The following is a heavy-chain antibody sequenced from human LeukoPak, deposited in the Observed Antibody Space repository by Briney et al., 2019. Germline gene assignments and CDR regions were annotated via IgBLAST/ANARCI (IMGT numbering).Heavy chain of an antibody. CDR2: ISAYNGNT. D-gene: IGHD2-15*01. CDR3: ARDQVYCSGGSCYWVDYYYYYGMDV. J-gene: IGHJ6*02. CDR1: GYTFTSYG. Sequence: ASVKVSCKASGYTFTSYGISWVRQAPGQGLEWMGWISAYNGNTNYAQKLQGRVTMTTDTSTSTAYMELRSLGSDDTAVYYCARDQVYCSGGSCYWVDYYYYYGMDVWGQGTTVTVSS. V-gene: IGHV1-18*01.